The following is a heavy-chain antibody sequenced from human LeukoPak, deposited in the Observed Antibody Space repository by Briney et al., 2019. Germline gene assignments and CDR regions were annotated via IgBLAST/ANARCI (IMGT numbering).Heavy chain of an antibody. CDR1: GFTFSSYS. Sequence: GGSLRLSCAASGFTFSSYSMNWVRQAPGKGLEWVSSISSSSSYIYYADPVKGRFTISRDNAKNSLYLQMNSLRAEDTAVYYCVRERGIVVVYDYWGQGTLVTVSS. J-gene: IGHJ4*02. CDR3: VRERGIVVVYDY. V-gene: IGHV3-21*01. CDR2: ISSSSSYI. D-gene: IGHD3-22*01.